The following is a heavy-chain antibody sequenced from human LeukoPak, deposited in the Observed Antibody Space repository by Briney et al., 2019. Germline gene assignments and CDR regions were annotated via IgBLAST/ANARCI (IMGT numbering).Heavy chain of an antibody. J-gene: IGHJ4*02. Sequence: SETLSLTCTVSGGSMTGSSDHWGWIRQPPGKGLEWIGSIYHSGSTHYNPSLKSRVATSIDTSKNQFSLKLTSVTAADTAVYYCGRHMWAINTFYFDYWGQGILVTVSS. D-gene: IGHD3-16*01. CDR1: GGSMTGSSDH. V-gene: IGHV4-39*01. CDR2: IYHSGST. CDR3: GRHMWAINTFYFDY.